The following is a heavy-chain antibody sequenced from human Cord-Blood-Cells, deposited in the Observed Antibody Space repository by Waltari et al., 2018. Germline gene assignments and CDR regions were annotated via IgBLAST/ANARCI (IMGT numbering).Heavy chain of an antibody. J-gene: IGHJ4*02. V-gene: IGHV1-2*04. Sequence: QVQLVQSGAEVKKPGASVKVSCKASGYTFTGYYMHWVRQAPGQGLEWMGWINPNSGGTNYAQKFQGLVTMTRDTSSSTAYMELSRLRSDDTAVYYCARDQGGEYSSSHFDYWGQGTLVTVSS. CDR1: GYTFTGYY. CDR3: ARDQGGEYSSSHFDY. D-gene: IGHD6-13*01. CDR2: INPNSGGT.